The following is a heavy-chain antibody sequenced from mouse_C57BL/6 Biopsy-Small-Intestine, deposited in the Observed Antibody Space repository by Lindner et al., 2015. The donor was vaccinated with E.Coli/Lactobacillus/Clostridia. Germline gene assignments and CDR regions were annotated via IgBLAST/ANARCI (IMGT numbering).Heavy chain of an antibody. CDR3: ARGYDGYFYAMDY. CDR1: GYSFTDYN. Sequence: VQLQESGPELVKPGASVKISCKASGYSFTDYNMNWVKQSNGKSLEWIGVINPNYGTTSYNQKFKGKATLTVDQSSSAAYMQLSSLTSEDSAVYFCARGYDGYFYAMDYWGQGTSVTVSS. D-gene: IGHD2-3*01. V-gene: IGHV1-39*01. J-gene: IGHJ4*01. CDR2: INPNYGTT.